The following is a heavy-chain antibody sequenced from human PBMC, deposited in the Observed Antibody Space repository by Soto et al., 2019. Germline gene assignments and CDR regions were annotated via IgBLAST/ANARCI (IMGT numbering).Heavy chain of an antibody. J-gene: IGHJ4*02. V-gene: IGHV3-7*02. D-gene: IGHD2-21*02. CDR1: GFTFSSYW. Sequence: GGSLRLSCAASGFTFSSYWMSWVRQAPGKGLEWVANIKQDGSEKYYVDSVKGRFTISRDNAKNSLYLQMNSLRAEDTAVYYCASPSIVVVTALDYWGQGTLVTVSS. CDR2: IKQDGSEK. CDR3: ASPSIVVVTALDY.